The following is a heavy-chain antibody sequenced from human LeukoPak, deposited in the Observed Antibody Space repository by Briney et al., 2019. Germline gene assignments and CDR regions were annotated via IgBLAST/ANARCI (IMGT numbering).Heavy chain of an antibody. Sequence: SETLSLTCTVSGDSISSYYWSWIRQPAGKGLEWIGRIYGTGTITYNPSLQSRVTMSVDTSKSEFSLKMSSVTAADTAVYYCTRDSGTTGEVKFDPWGQGTLVAVSS. CDR3: TRDSGTTGEVKFDP. J-gene: IGHJ5*02. D-gene: IGHD3-10*01. CDR2: IYGTGTI. CDR1: GDSISSYY. V-gene: IGHV4-4*07.